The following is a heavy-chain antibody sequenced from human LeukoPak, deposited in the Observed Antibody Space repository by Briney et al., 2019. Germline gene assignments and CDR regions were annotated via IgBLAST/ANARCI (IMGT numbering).Heavy chain of an antibody. CDR1: GYAFTSYY. V-gene: IGHV1-46*01. J-gene: IGHJ4*02. CDR2: INPSGGST. Sequence: ASVKVSCKASGYAFTSYYMHLVRQAPGQGLEWMGIINPSGGSTSYAQKFQGRVTMTRDTSTSTVYMELSSLRSEDTAVYYCARESVLTAIPLDYWGQGTLVTVSS. CDR3: ARESVLTAIPLDY. D-gene: IGHD2-21*02.